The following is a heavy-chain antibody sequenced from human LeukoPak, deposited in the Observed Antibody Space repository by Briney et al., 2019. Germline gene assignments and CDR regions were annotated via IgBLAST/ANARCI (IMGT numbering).Heavy chain of an antibody. V-gene: IGHV3-20*04. J-gene: IGHJ6*03. CDR1: GFTFSSYE. Sequence: GGSLRLSCAASGFTFSSYEMNWVRQVPGKGLEWVSGINWNGDSRGYADSVKGRFTISRDNTKNSLYLQMNSLRAEDTALYYCARKQLVDYNFYYTDVWGKGTTVTVSS. CDR3: ARKQLVDYNFYYTDV. CDR2: INWNGDSR. D-gene: IGHD6-6*01.